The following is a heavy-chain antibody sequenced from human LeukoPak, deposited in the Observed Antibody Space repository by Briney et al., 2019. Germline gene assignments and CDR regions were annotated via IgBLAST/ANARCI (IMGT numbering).Heavy chain of an antibody. CDR2: IYTSGST. J-gene: IGHJ3*02. V-gene: IGHV4-4*07. D-gene: IGHD6-13*01. Sequence: SETLSLTCTVSGGSISSYYWSWIRQPAGKGLEWIGRIYTSGSTNYNPSLKSRVTMSVDTFKNQFSLKLSSVTAADTAVYYCARDAYSSSWYNYYAFDIWGQGTMVTVSS. CDR1: GGSISSYY. CDR3: ARDAYSSSWYNYYAFDI.